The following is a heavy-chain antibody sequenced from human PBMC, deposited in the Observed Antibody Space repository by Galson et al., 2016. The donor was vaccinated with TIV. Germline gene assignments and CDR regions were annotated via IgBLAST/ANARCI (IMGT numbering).Heavy chain of an antibody. Sequence: SVKVSCKASGDTFSTYPFNWVRQAPGQGLEWMGGIVPMFGTTNYAQKFQGRVTISADESTTTAYLELSSLRSEDTAVYYCARGRGIYDSSGYFLFDHWGQGTLVTVSS. CDR3: ARGRGIYDSSGYFLFDH. V-gene: IGHV1-69*13. D-gene: IGHD3-22*01. CDR1: GDTFSTYP. J-gene: IGHJ5*02. CDR2: IVPMFGTT.